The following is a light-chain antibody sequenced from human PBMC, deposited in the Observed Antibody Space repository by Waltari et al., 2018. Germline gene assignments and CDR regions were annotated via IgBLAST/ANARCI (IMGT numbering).Light chain of an antibody. Sequence: EIVLTQSPATLSLSPGERVTLSCRASQSVGISLAWYQQKPGQAPRLLIYDASNRATGIPVRFSGSGSGTDFTLTISSLEPEDFAVYYCQQRSKWPLTFGQGTKVEIK. CDR1: QSVGIS. J-gene: IGKJ1*01. CDR3: QQRSKWPLT. V-gene: IGKV3-11*01. CDR2: DAS.